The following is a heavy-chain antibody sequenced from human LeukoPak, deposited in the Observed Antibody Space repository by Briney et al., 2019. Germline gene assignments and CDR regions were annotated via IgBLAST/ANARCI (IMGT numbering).Heavy chain of an antibody. V-gene: IGHV1-69*05. D-gene: IGHD6-19*01. J-gene: IGHJ4*02. CDR1: GGTFTSYA. Sequence: SVKVSCKASGGTFTSYAISWVRQAPGQGLEWMGRIIPIFGTANYAQKFQGRVTITTDKSTSTAYMELSSLRSEDTAVYYCARGLRWAGTFDYWGQGTLVTVSS. CDR2: IIPIFGTA. CDR3: ARGLRWAGTFDY.